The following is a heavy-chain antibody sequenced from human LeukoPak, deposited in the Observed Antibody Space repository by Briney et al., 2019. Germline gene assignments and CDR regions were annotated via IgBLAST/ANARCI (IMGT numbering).Heavy chain of an antibody. CDR3: ARPRRVGAIWGGSDY. CDR1: GYSFTSYW. D-gene: IGHD1-26*01. Sequence: GESLKISCKGSGYSFTSYWIGWVRQMPGKGLEGMVIIYPCDSDTRYSPSFQGQVTISADKSIRPAYLQWSSLKASDTAMYYCARPRRVGAIWGGSDYWGQGTLVTVSS. J-gene: IGHJ4*02. V-gene: IGHV5-51*01. CDR2: IYPCDSDT.